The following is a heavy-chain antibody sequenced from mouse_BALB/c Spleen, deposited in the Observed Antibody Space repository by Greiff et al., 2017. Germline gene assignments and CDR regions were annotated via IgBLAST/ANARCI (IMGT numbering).Heavy chain of an antibody. D-gene: IGHD2-12*01. CDR3: NLLRRWGAMDY. Sequence: EVQLQQSGPELVKPGASVKISCKTSGYTFTEYTMHWVKQSHGKSLEWIGGINPNNGGTSYNQKFKGKATMTADTSSNTAYLQLSSLTSEDTAVYYCNLLRRWGAMDYWGQGTSVTVSS. CDR1: GYTFTEYT. J-gene: IGHJ4*01. V-gene: IGHV1-18*01. CDR2: INPNNGGT.